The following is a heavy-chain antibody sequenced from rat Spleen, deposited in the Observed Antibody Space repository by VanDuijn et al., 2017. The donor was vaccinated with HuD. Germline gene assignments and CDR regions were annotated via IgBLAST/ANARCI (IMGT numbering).Heavy chain of an antibody. D-gene: IGHD1-11*01. Sequence: QVQLKESGPGLVQPSQTLSLTCTVSGFSLTSNSVSWVRQPPGKGLEWMGAIWSGGSTDYNSALKSRLSISRDTSKSQVFLKMNSLQTEGTAIYFCTRDYGGYSEDYVMDAWGQGASVTVSS. CDR1: GFSLTSNS. J-gene: IGHJ4*01. CDR2: IWSGGST. V-gene: IGHV2-15*01. CDR3: TRDYGGYSEDYVMDA.